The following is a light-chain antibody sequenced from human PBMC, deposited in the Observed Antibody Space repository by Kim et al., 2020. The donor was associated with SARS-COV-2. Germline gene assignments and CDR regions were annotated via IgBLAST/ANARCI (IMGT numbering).Light chain of an antibody. CDR1: SNDVGGYNY. CDR2: DVP. J-gene: IGLJ1*01. CDR3: CSFAGTYIL. V-gene: IGLV2-11*01. Sequence: QSALTQPRSVSGSPGQSVTISCTGSSNDVGGYNYVSWYQHHSGKPPKLIIYDVPNRPSGVPSRFSGSQSGNTASLTISGLQSEDEADYYCCSFAGTYILFGSGTKVTVL.